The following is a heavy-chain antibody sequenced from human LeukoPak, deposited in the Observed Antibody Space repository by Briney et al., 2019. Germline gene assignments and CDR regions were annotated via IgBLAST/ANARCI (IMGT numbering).Heavy chain of an antibody. J-gene: IGHJ6*01. CDR2: ISSGGHNI. V-gene: IGHV3-21*01. CDR1: DFTFSRYS. Sequence: GGSLRLSGAASDFTFSRYSMNWFRQAPGAGLEWVSSISSGGHNIFYADPVKGRFTISRDNAKNSLYLQMNGLRVDDTAVYYCARHGDGFYHGMDVWGQGTTVTVSS. CDR3: ARHGDGFYHGMDV. D-gene: IGHD4-17*01.